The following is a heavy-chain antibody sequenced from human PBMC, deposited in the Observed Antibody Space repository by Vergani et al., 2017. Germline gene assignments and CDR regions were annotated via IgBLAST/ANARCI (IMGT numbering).Heavy chain of an antibody. D-gene: IGHD5-12*01. CDR3: ARERLXTRNPDYYYDGMDV. V-gene: IGHV1-69-2*01. CDR2: VDLEDGET. CDR1: GYTFPDYY. Sequence: EVQLLQSGSEVKKPGATVKISCKVSGYTFPDYYIHWVQQAPGKGLEWMGLVDLEDGETIYAEKFQGRVTIIADTSTDTAYMEVSSLTSDDTAVYYCARERLXTRNPDYYYDGMDVWGQGTTVTVSS. J-gene: IGHJ6*02.